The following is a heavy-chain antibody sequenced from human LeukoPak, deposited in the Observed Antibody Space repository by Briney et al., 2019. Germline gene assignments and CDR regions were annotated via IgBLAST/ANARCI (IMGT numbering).Heavy chain of an antibody. D-gene: IGHD3-3*01. CDR2: ISGSGGST. J-gene: IGHJ4*02. CDR3: AKGGQNFDFWRFDY. CDR1: GLRFSTYA. Sequence: PGGSLRLSCTVSGLRFSTYARSWVRQAPGKGLEWVSSISGSGGSTYYADSVKGRFTVSRDNSKNTVYLELNSLRAEDRAIYFCAKGGQNFDFWRFDYWGQGTLVTVSS. V-gene: IGHV3-23*01.